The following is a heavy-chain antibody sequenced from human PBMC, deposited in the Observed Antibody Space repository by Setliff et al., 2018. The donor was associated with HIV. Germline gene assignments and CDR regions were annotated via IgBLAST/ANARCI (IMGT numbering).Heavy chain of an antibody. V-gene: IGHV4-4*09. CDR2: IYSGGSA. Sequence: SETLSLTCNVSGGAITGYYWSWVRQAPGKALESIASIYSGGSAIYHPSLKSRVTISVDTSKNQFSLKLSSVTAADTAVYYCVRHHDSDLSGDPDWFDPWGQGILVTVSS. CDR3: VRHHDSDLSGDPDWFDP. CDR1: GGAITGYY. J-gene: IGHJ5*02. D-gene: IGHD2-21*01.